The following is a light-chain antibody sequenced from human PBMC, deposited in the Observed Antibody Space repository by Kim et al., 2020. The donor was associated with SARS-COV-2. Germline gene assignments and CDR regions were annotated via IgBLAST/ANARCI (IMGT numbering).Light chain of an antibody. CDR1: QSVSTSY. CDR2: GAS. J-gene: IGKJ2*01. V-gene: IGKV3-20*01. CDR3: QQLGT. Sequence: SQSVSTSYLAWYQQKPGQAPRLLIYGASSRATGIPDRFSGSGSGTDFTLTISRLEPEDFAVYYCQQLGTFGQGTKVDIK.